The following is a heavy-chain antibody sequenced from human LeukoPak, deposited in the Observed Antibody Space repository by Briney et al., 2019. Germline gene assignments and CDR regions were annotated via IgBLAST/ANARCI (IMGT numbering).Heavy chain of an antibody. CDR3: ARGNEVLVPAAAPGGWFPP. V-gene: IGHV1-2*02. D-gene: IGHD2-2*01. CDR1: GYTFTAYY. Sequence: ASVKLSCKASGYTFTAYYRHWVRQAPGQGLEWMGWINPNSGGTNYAQKFQGRVTMTRDTSISTAYMELSRLRSDDTAVYYCARGNEVLVPAAAPGGWFPPWCQGTLVTVSS. J-gene: IGHJ5*02. CDR2: INPNSGGT.